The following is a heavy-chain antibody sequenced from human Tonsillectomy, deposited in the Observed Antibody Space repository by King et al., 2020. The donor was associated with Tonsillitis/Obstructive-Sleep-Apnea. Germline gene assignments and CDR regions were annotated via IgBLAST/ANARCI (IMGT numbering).Heavy chain of an antibody. CDR3: ATHLGVRGVIASKYYYYYMDV. V-gene: IGHV1-18*01. J-gene: IGHJ6*03. CDR1: GYTFTSYG. CDR2: ISAYNGNT. D-gene: IGHD3-10*01. Sequence: QLVQSGAEVKKPGASVKVSCKASGYTFTSYGISWVRQAPGQGLEWMGWISAYNGNTNYAQKLQGRSTMTTDTSTSTAYMELRSLGSDDTAVYYCATHLGVRGVIASKYYYYYMDVWGKGTTVTVSS.